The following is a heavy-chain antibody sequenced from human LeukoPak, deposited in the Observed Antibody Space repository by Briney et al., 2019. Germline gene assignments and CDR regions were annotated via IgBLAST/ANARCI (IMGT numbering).Heavy chain of an antibody. Sequence: SGPTLVNPTQTLTLTCTFSGFSLSTSGVGVGWIRQPPGKALEWLALIYWNDDKRYSPSLKSRLTITKDTSKNQVVLTMTNMDPVDTATYYCAHLDYYDSSGYYSNLHNWFDPWCQGTLVTVSS. D-gene: IGHD3-22*01. CDR2: IYWNDDK. CDR1: GFSLSTSGVG. V-gene: IGHV2-5*01. CDR3: AHLDYYDSSGYYSNLHNWFDP. J-gene: IGHJ5*02.